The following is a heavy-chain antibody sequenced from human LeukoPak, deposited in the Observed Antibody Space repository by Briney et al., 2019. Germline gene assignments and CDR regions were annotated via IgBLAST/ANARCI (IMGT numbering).Heavy chain of an antibody. V-gene: IGHV1-18*01. CDR2: ISAYNGNT. CDR3: ARDYYDSSGSDFDY. Sequence: ASVKVSCKASGYTFTSYGISWVRQAPGQGLEWMGWISAYNGNTNYAQKLQGRVTMTTDTSTSTAYMELRSLRSDNTAVYYCARDYYDSSGSDFDYWGQGTLVTVSS. J-gene: IGHJ4*02. CDR1: GYTFTSYG. D-gene: IGHD3-22*01.